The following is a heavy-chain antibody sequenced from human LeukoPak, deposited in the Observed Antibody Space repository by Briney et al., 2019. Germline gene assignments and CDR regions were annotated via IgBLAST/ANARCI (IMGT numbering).Heavy chain of an antibody. CDR1: GFTVSSNY. V-gene: IGHV3-53*05. J-gene: IGHJ4*02. D-gene: IGHD1-26*01. CDR3: AKDLRSSADSKMGAADY. Sequence: PGGSLRLSCAASGFTVSSNYMNWVRQAPGKGLEWVSVIYSGGSTYYADSVKGRFTISRDSSKNTLYLQMNSLRAEDTAVYYCAKDLRSSADSKMGAADYWGQGTLVTVSS. CDR2: IYSGGST.